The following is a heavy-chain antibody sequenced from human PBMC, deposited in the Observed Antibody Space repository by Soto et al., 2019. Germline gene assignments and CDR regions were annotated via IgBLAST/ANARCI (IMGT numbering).Heavy chain of an antibody. CDR2: IPDDGSNT. V-gene: IGHV3-30-3*01. Sequence: QVQLVESGGGVVQPGRSLRLSCAASGFTFSRHTMDWVRQAPGKGLEWVAAIPDDGSNTYYADSVKGRFTISRDNSKNTLYLQMYSLSSEDTAVHHCAREVYYDFWSGFNTHPYYFDDWGQGTLVTVSS. D-gene: IGHD3-3*01. J-gene: IGHJ4*02. CDR1: GFTFSRHT. CDR3: AREVYYDFWSGFNTHPYYFDD.